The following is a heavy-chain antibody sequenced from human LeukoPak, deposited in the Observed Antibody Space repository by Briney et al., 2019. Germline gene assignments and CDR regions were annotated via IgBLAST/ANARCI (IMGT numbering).Heavy chain of an antibody. CDR2: IIPIFGTA. CDR3: AREGADFWSGYYFDY. D-gene: IGHD3-3*01. Sequence: SVKVSCKASGGTFSSYAISWVRQAPGQGLEWMGGIIPIFGTANYAQKFQGRVTITTDESTSTAYMELSSLRSEDTAVYYCAREGADFWSGYYFDYWGQGTLVTVSS. CDR1: GGTFSSYA. J-gene: IGHJ4*02. V-gene: IGHV1-69*05.